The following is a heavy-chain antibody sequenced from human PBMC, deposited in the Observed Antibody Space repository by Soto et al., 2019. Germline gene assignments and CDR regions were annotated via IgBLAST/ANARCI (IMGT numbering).Heavy chain of an antibody. Sequence: ASVKVSCKASGYTFTSYAMHWVRQAPGQRLEWMGWINAGNGNTKYSQKFQGRVTITRDTSASTAYMELSSLRSEDTAVYYCARDPSIAAGHYCFDYWGQGTLVTVSS. J-gene: IGHJ4*02. D-gene: IGHD6-25*01. CDR2: INAGNGNT. CDR1: GYTFTSYA. CDR3: ARDPSIAAGHYCFDY. V-gene: IGHV1-3*01.